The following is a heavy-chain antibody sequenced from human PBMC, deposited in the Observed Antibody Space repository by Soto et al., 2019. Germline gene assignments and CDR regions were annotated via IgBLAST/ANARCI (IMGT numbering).Heavy chain of an antibody. CDR3: ARVRQYCSGTSCYLDP. CDR1: GGSTRSGNW. D-gene: IGHD2-2*01. Sequence: SETLSLACAVSGGSTRSGNWWHWVRQAPGRGREWSGEIHHSGTTNYNPSLKSRVAISVDKSKNQFSLKLNSVTAADTAVYYCARVRQYCSGTSCYLDPWGQGTLVTV. V-gene: IGHV4-4*02. J-gene: IGHJ5*02. CDR2: IHHSGTT.